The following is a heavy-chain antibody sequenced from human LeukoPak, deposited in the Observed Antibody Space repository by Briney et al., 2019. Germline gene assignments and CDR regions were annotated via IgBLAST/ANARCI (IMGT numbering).Heavy chain of an antibody. V-gene: IGHV3-53*05. D-gene: IGHD2-2*01. J-gene: IGHJ4*02. Sequence: GGSLRLSCAASGFTVSSNYMSWVRQAPGKGLEWVSVIYSGGSTYYADSVKGRFTISRDSSKNTLYLQMNSLRAEDTAVYYCAKGGVPVVSPAVNWGQGTLVTVSS. CDR2: IYSGGST. CDR3: AKGGVPVVSPAVN. CDR1: GFTVSSNY.